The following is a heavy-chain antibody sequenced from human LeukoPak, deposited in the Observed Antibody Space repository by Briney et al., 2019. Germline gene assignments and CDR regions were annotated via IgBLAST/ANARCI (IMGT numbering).Heavy chain of an antibody. CDR3: ARTKRGGYCSSTSCRSRYYFDY. D-gene: IGHD2-2*01. Sequence: SETLSLTCTVSGGSISSYYWSWIRQPPGKGLEWIGYIYYSGSTNYNPSLKSRVTISVDTSKSHFSLKLSSVTAADTAVYYCARTKRGGYCSSTSCRSRYYFDYWGQGTLVTVSS. CDR2: IYYSGST. J-gene: IGHJ4*02. V-gene: IGHV4-59*12. CDR1: GGSISSYY.